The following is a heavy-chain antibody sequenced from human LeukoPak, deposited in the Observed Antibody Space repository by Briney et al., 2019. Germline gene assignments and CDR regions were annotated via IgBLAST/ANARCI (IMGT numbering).Heavy chain of an antibody. CDR1: GFTFSSYS. D-gene: IGHD3-22*01. J-gene: IGHJ4*02. CDR2: ISSSSSTI. Sequence: GGSLRLSCAASGFTFSSYSTNWVRQAPGKGLEWVSYISSSSSTIYYADSVKGRFTISRDNAKNSLYLQMNSLRAEDTAVYYCARDTHYYDTVGKRKYYFDYWGQGTLVTVSS. V-gene: IGHV3-48*04. CDR3: ARDTHYYDTVGKRKYYFDY.